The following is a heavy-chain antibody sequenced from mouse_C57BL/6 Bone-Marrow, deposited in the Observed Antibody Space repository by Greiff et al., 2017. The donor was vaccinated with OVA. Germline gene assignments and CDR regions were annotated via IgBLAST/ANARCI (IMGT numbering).Heavy chain of an antibody. CDR2: ISYDGSN. D-gene: IGHD2-3*01. CDR1: GYSITSGYY. CDR3: ARARVYDGYPWFAY. V-gene: IGHV3-6*01. Sequence: EVHLVESGPGLVKPSQSLSLTCSVTGYSITSGYYWNWIRQFPGNKLEWMGYISYDGSNNYNPSLKNRISITRDTSKNQFFLKLNSVTTEDTATYYCARARVYDGYPWFAYWGQGTLVTVSA. J-gene: IGHJ3*01.